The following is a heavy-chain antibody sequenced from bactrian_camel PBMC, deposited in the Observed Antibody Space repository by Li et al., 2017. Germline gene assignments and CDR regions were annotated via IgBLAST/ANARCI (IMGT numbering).Heavy chain of an antibody. J-gene: IGHJ4*01. V-gene: IGHV3S40*01. Sequence: VQLVESGGASVQAGKSLTLSCKITGDPYSSNCRAWFRQAPGKEREGVAAVYIGGGSTYYADSVKGRFTISHDDAKNTVLLHMNSLTPEDTAVYYCVIDILGDDYWGQGTQVTVS. CDR1: GDPYSSNC. CDR2: VYIGGGST. CDR3: VIDILGDDY.